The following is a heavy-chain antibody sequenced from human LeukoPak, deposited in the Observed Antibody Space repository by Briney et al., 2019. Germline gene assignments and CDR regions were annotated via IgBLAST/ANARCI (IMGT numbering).Heavy chain of an antibody. CDR3: ARVPLGGFGELFPD. J-gene: IGHJ4*02. V-gene: IGHV1-2*02. D-gene: IGHD3-10*01. CDR2: INPNSGGT. Sequence: ASVKVSCKASGYTFTGYYMHWVRQTPGQGLEWMGWINPNSGGTNYAQKFQGRVTMTRDTSISTAYMELSRLRSDDTAVYYCARVPLGGFGELFPDWGQGTLVTVSS. CDR1: GYTFTGYY.